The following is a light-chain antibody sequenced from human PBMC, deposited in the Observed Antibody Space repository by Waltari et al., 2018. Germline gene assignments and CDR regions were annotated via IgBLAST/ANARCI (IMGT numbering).Light chain of an antibody. Sequence: EIVMTQSPAILSVSPGERATLSCRASQSVSNNLAWYQQKPGQAPRLLIYGASARATRVPARFSGSGSGTDFTLTICSLQSEDFAVYFCQHYNAWPRAFGQGTRVEIK. CDR2: GAS. CDR1: QSVSNN. CDR3: QHYNAWPRA. J-gene: IGKJ1*01. V-gene: IGKV3-15*01.